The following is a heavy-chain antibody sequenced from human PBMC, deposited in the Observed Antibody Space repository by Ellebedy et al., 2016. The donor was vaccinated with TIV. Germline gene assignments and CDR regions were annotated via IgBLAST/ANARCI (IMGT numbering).Heavy chain of an antibody. J-gene: IGHJ4*02. D-gene: IGHD3-10*01. CDR1: GFTFSSFW. CDR3: ATPHRGELTNY. Sequence: GGSLRLSCAASGFTFSSFWMSWVRQAPGKGLEWVANIKHDGSEGHYVDSVKGRFTISRDNAKNSLYLQMTSLRAEDTAMYYCATPHRGELTNYWGQGTRVTVSS. CDR2: IKHDGSEG. V-gene: IGHV3-7*03.